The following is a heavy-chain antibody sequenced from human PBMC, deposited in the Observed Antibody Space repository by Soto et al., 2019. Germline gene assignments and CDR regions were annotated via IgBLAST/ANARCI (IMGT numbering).Heavy chain of an antibody. D-gene: IGHD5-18*01. Sequence: SETLSLTCTVSGGSISSYYWSWIRQPPGKGLEWIGYIYYSGSTNYNPSLKSRVTISVDTSKNQFSLKLSSVTAADTAVYYCARDLWGLGYSDGRVFGYWGQGTLVTVSS. CDR1: GGSISSYY. V-gene: IGHV4-59*01. CDR3: ARDLWGLGYSDGRVFGY. CDR2: IYYSGST. J-gene: IGHJ4*02.